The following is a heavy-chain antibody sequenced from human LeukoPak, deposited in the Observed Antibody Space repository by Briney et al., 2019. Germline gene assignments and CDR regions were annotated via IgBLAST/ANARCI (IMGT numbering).Heavy chain of an antibody. CDR1: SGSLRGSSSY. CDR3: AALTLNVVAVRGRIDA. D-gene: IGHD2-15*01. V-gene: IGHV4-39*01. CDR2: ISYSGNA. Sequence: SETLSLTCPVSSGSLRGSSSYWGWIRQPPGKGLAWIGSISYSGNAYYTPSLKSRVTIPVYTSKDQFPLQLSSVTAADTAVYYCAALTLNVVAVRGRIDAWGQGTLVIVSS. J-gene: IGHJ5*02.